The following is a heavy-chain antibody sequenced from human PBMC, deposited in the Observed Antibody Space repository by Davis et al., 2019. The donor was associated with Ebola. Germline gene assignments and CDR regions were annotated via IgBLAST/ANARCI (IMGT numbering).Heavy chain of an antibody. CDR2: INPHNGNT. Sequence: AASVKVSCKASGYTFTGYDINWVRQAPGQGLEWVGWINPHNGNTNYAQNVQGRVTMTTDTSTSTAYMEVGSLRSDDTAVYYCARAQFPTTSDHWGQGTLVTVSS. CDR3: ARAQFPTTSDH. CDR1: GYTFTGYD. V-gene: IGHV1-18*01. D-gene: IGHD1-1*01. J-gene: IGHJ4*02.